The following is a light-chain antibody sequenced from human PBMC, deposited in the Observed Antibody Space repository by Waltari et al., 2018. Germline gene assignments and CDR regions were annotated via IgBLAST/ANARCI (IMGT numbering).Light chain of an antibody. CDR2: WAS. CDR3: QQYYSTPIT. V-gene: IGKV4-1*01. Sequence: DIVMTQSPDSLAVSLGERATIDCKSSQSVLSSSNNKNYLAWYQQKPRQPPKLNISWASTRESGVPDRFSGSGSGTDFTLTISSLQAEDVAVYYCQQYYSTPITFGGGTKVEIK. J-gene: IGKJ4*01. CDR1: QSVLSSSNNKNY.